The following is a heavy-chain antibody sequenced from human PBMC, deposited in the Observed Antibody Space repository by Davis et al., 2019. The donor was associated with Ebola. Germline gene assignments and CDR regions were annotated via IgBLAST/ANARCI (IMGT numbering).Heavy chain of an antibody. CDR1: GGPISTYF. CDR3: ARHEITFGGVIVIPQNFQH. CDR2: IYYSGST. J-gene: IGHJ1*01. D-gene: IGHD3-16*02. Sequence: SETLSLTCTVSGGPISTYFWSWLRQPPGKGLEWIGYIYYSGSTNYNPSLKSRVTISVDTSKNQFSLKLSSVTAADTAVYYCARHEITFGGVIVIPQNFQHWGQGTLVTVSS. V-gene: IGHV4-59*08.